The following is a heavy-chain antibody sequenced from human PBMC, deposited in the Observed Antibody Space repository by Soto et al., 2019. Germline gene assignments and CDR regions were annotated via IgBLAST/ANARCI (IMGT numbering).Heavy chain of an antibody. CDR2: IFYTGST. D-gene: IGHD3-10*01. J-gene: IGHJ4*02. Sequence: TLSLTCSVSGGTINSGDYFWSWIRQPPGKGLEWIGSIFYTGSTYYSPSLKSRASMSMDTSKNLFSLRLRSLTAEDTAVYYCAARYYGSGLGYWGQGTLVTVSS. CDR3: AARYYGSGLGY. V-gene: IGHV4-30-4*01. CDR1: GGTINSGDYF.